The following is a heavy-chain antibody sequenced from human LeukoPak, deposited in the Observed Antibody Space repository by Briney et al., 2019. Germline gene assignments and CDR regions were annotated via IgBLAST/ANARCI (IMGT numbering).Heavy chain of an antibody. Sequence: SETLSLTCTVSGDSISSGLYYWNWVRQHPGEGLEWIGCTHDSGTTYYSSSLRGRVIISLDTSKKEVSLKLTSVTAADTAVYYCARATTVTTRFDPWGQGTLVIVSS. CDR1: GDSISSGLYY. D-gene: IGHD4-17*01. V-gene: IGHV4-31*03. J-gene: IGHJ5*02. CDR2: THDSGTT. CDR3: ARATTVTTRFDP.